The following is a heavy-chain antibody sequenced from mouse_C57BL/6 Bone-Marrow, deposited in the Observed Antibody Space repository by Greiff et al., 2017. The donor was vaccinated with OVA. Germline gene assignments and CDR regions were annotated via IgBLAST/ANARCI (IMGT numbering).Heavy chain of an antibody. Sequence: EVQLQQSGPELVKPGASVKISCKASGYTFTDYYMNWVKQSHGKSLEWIGDINPNNGGTSYNQKFKGKATLTVDKSSSTAYMELRSLTSEDSAVYYCARAGIYYDYDAAYWGQGTLVTVSA. D-gene: IGHD2-4*01. J-gene: IGHJ3*01. V-gene: IGHV1-26*01. CDR1: GYTFTDYY. CDR2: INPNNGGT. CDR3: ARAGIYYDYDAAY.